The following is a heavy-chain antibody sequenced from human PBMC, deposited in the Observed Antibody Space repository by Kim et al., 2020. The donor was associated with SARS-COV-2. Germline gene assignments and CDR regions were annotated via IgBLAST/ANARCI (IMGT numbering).Heavy chain of an antibody. CDR2: ISYDGSNK. CDR1: GFTFSSYA. J-gene: IGHJ4*02. CDR3: ARTDRFDY. Sequence: GGSLRLSCAASGFTFSSYAMHWVRQAPGKGLEWVAVISYDGSNKYYADSVKGRFTISRDNSKNTLYLQMNSLRAEDTAVYYCARTDRFDYWGQGTLVTVSS. V-gene: IGHV3-30*04.